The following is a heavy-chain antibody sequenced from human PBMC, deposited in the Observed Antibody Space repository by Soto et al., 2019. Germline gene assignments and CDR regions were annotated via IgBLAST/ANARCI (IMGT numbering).Heavy chain of an antibody. CDR2: IDPSDSYT. J-gene: IGHJ6*02. V-gene: IGHV5-10-1*01. CDR1: GYSFTSYW. Sequence: GESLKISCKGSGYSFTSYWISWVRQMPGKGLEWMGRIDPSDSYTNYSPSFQGHVTISADKSISTAYLQWSSLKASDTAMYYCARQRVVVDTHYYGMDVWGQGXTVTVYS. D-gene: IGHD2-2*01. CDR3: ARQRVVVDTHYYGMDV.